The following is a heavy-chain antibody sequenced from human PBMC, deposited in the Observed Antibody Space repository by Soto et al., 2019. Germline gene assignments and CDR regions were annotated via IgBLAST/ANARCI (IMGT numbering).Heavy chain of an antibody. D-gene: IGHD4-17*01. V-gene: IGHV3-30*04. J-gene: IGHJ6*02. CDR1: GFTFSSYA. CDR2: ISYDGSNK. CDR3: ARVGDPPPSHDYGDYYYYYYYGIDV. Sequence: GGSLRLSCAASGFTFSSYAMHWVRQAPGKGLEWVAVISYDGSNKYYADSVKGRFTISRDNSKNTLYLQMNSLRAEDTAVYYCARVGDPPPSHDYGDYYYYYYYGIDVWGQGTTVTVSS.